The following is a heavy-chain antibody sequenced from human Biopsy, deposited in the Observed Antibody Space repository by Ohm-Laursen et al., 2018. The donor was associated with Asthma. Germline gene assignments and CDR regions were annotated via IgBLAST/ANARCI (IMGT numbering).Heavy chain of an antibody. CDR3: ASDFPKDYVRYNFQF. J-gene: IGHJ4*02. V-gene: IGHV1-24*01. D-gene: IGHD4-17*01. Sequence: ASVKVSCKISGYSLTDLSMNWVRQAPGQGLEWMGGHDHEEGGTVNARRVQGRVTMTEDTSTDTAYMELSSLSSDDTAVYYCASDFPKDYVRYNFQFWGQGTLVTVSS. CDR1: GYSLTDLS. CDR2: HDHEEGGT.